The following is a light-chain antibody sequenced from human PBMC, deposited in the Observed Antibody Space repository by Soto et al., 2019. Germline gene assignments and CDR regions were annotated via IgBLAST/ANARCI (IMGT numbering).Light chain of an antibody. V-gene: IGKV1-39*01. J-gene: IGKJ1*01. CDR3: QQSFSTPWT. CDR2: AAS. CDR1: QSIYKW. Sequence: DIQMTQSPSSVSASIGDRVTISCRASQSIYKWLVWYQQKPGKAPNLLIYAASSLQSGVPSRFSGSGSGTDFTLTISSLQPEDFATYYCQQSFSTPWTFGQGTKVEIK.